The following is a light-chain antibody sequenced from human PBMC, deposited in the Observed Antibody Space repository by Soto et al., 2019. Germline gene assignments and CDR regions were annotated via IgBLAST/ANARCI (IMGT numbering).Light chain of an antibody. Sequence: QSVLTQPASVSGSPGQSITISCTGTSSDVGGYNYVSWYQQHPGKAPKLMIYEVSNRPSGVSNRFSGSKSGNTASLTISGPQAEDESYYYCSAYTSSSTLVFGGGTKLTVL. J-gene: IGLJ3*02. CDR3: SAYTSSSTLV. V-gene: IGLV2-14*01. CDR2: EVS. CDR1: SSDVGGYNY.